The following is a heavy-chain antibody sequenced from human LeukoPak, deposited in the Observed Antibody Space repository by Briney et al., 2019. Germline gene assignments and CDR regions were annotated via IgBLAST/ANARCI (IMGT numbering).Heavy chain of an antibody. J-gene: IGHJ4*02. Sequence: GGSLRLSCATSGFTFSSYAMSWVRQAPGKGLDWVSSISGSGGHTYFADSVKGRFTISRDNSKNTLDLQMNSLKVEDTAVYYCAKFRYHSNDNNYLDFNYWGQGTLVTVSS. D-gene: IGHD3-22*01. CDR2: ISGSGGHT. V-gene: IGHV3-23*01. CDR3: AKFRYHSNDNNYLDFNY. CDR1: GFTFSSYA.